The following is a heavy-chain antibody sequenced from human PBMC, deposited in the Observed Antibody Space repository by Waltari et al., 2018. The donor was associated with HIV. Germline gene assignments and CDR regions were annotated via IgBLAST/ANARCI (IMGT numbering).Heavy chain of an antibody. CDR2: IYWDDDK. CDR3: AHTTDYYDSSGYFDY. D-gene: IGHD3-22*01. CDR1: GFSLSTSGVG. J-gene: IGHJ4*02. Sequence: QITLKESGPTLVKPTQTLTLTCTFSGFSLSTSGVGVGWIRQPPGKALEWLALIYWDDDKRYSPSLKSRLTITKDTSKNQVVLTMTNMDPVDTATYYCAHTTDYYDSSGYFDYWGQGTLVTVSS. V-gene: IGHV2-5*02.